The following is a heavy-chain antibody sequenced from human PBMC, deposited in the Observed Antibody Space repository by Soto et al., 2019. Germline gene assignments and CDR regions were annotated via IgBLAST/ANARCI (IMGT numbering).Heavy chain of an antibody. CDR2: IYYSGST. CDR3: ARAPVVDTALEYYFDY. D-gene: IGHD5-18*01. Sequence: SETLSLTCTVSGGSISSGDYYWSWIRQPPGKGLEWIGYIYYSGSTYYNPSLKSRVTISVDTSKNQFSLKLSSVTAADTAVYYCARAPVVDTALEYYFDYWGQGTLVTVSS. J-gene: IGHJ4*02. V-gene: IGHV4-30-4*01. CDR1: GGSISSGDYY.